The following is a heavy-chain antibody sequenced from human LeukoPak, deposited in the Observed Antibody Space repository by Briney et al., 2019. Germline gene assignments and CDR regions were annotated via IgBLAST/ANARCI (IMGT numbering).Heavy chain of an antibody. J-gene: IGHJ4*02. Sequence: GGSLRLSCAASGFTFSSYSMNWVRQAPGKGLEWVSSISSSSHYIYHADSVKGRFTISRDNAKNSLYLQMNSLRVEDTAVYYCARGIAGRELLDYWGQGTLVTVSS. CDR1: GFTFSSYS. CDR3: ARGIAGRELLDY. CDR2: ISSSSHYI. D-gene: IGHD1-14*01. V-gene: IGHV3-21*01.